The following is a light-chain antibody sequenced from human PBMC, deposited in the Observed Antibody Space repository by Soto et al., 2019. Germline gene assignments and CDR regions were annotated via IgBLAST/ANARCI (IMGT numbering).Light chain of an antibody. CDR1: WYNIGKNL. CDR2: MTN. Sequence: QSVLTQPPSASGTPGQTVTISCSGGWYNIGKNLGYWYQHLPGTAPQLLIYMTNQRPSGVPDRFSGSKSGSSASLAVSGLRSEDEAVYYCAAWDDSLRAWVFGGGTQLTVL. V-gene: IGLV1-47*01. CDR3: AAWDDSLRAWV. J-gene: IGLJ3*02.